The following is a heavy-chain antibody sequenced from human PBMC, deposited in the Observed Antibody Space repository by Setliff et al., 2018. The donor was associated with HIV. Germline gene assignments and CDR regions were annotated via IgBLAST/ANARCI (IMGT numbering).Heavy chain of an antibody. D-gene: IGHD2-2*01. V-gene: IGHV1-18*01. J-gene: IGHJ5*02. CDR1: GYIFTNFG. Sequence: GASVKVSCKASGYIFTNFGVGWVRQAPGQGLEWIGWVSPYNGHTNYAQKFQGRVTMSTDTSTSTIYMGLTSLRSDDTAIYYCARWSCGRATCYDSPYNWFEPWGQGTLVTVSS. CDR3: ARWSCGRATCYDSPYNWFEP. CDR2: VSPYNGHT.